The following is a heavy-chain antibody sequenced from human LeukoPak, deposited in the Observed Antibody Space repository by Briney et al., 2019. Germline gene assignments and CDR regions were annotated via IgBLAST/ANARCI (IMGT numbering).Heavy chain of an antibody. V-gene: IGHV4-61*02. Sequence: KSSGTLSLTCTVSGGSISSGSYYWSWIRQPAGKGLEWIGRIYTSGSTTYNPSLKSRVTISVDTSKNQFSLKLSSVTAADTAVYYCARDLGYDAFDIWGQGTMVTVSS. CDR1: GGSISSGSYY. J-gene: IGHJ3*02. CDR2: IYTSGST. CDR3: ARDLGYDAFDI. D-gene: IGHD7-27*01.